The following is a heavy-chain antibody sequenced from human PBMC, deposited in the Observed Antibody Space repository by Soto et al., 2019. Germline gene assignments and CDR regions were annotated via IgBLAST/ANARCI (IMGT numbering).Heavy chain of an antibody. Sequence: QLQLVQCAAEVKKPGASVRVSCKADGYPFIKYGISWIRQAPEQGLEWMGWIKVDSGYTNYAQKFQGRVTMTADTSSDTAFMELRSLRLDDTAVYFCATSSDTGFDPWGQGTLVSVSS. J-gene: IGHJ5*02. CDR2: IKVDSGYT. D-gene: IGHD3-9*01. CDR3: ATSSDTGFDP. V-gene: IGHV1-18*04. CDR1: GYPFIKYG.